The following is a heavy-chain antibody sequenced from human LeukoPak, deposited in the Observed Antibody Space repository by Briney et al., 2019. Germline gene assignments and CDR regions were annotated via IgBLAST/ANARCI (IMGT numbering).Heavy chain of an antibody. V-gene: IGHV1-18*01. J-gene: IGHJ5*02. CDR2: ISAYNGNT. D-gene: IGHD3-10*01. CDR1: GYTFTSYG. Sequence: ASVKVSCKASGYTFTSYGISWVRQAPGQGLEWMGWISAYNGNTNYAQKLQGRVTMTTDTSTSTAYMELRSLRSDDTAVYYCARAPMVRGGGSWFDPWGQGTLVTVSS. CDR3: ARAPMVRGGGSWFDP.